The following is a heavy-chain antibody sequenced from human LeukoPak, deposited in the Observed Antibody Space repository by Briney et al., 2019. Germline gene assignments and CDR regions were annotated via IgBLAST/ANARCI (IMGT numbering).Heavy chain of an antibody. Sequence: GGSLRLSCAASGFTFSNYWMNWVRQAPGKGLEWVANIKQDGSEKYYVDSVKGRFTISRDNAQNSLYLQMNSLRAEDTAVHYCIRSMDVWGQGTTVTVSS. D-gene: IGHD3-3*02. V-gene: IGHV3-7*01. CDR3: IRSMDV. CDR1: GFTFSNYW. J-gene: IGHJ6*02. CDR2: IKQDGSEK.